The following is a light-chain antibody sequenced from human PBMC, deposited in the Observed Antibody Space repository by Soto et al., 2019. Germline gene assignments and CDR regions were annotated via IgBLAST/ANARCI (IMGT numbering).Light chain of an antibody. CDR3: QHRDSYST. Sequence: DIQLTQSASFLSASVGDRVTITCRASQGISSYLAWYQQKPGKAPKLLIYAASPLQSGVPSRFSGSGAGTEFTLPISGLQAEDFAAYCWQHRDSYSTFGQGTRLEIK. V-gene: IGKV1-9*01. J-gene: IGKJ5*01. CDR1: QGISSY. CDR2: AAS.